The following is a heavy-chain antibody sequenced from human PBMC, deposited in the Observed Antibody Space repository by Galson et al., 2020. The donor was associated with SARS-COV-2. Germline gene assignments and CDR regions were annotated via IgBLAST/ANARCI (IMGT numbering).Heavy chain of an antibody. Sequence: GASLKISCKGFGYSINNYYLAWVRPMPGEGLESMGVIYHGDSRINYNPSFRGQVTFSVDTSISTAYLHLTSLKASDTAIYYCATSQRTLTTFDYWGQGTLVTVSS. D-gene: IGHD1-26*01. V-gene: IGHV5-51*01. CDR1: GYSINNYY. J-gene: IGHJ4*02. CDR3: ATSQRTLTTFDY. CDR2: IYHGDSRI.